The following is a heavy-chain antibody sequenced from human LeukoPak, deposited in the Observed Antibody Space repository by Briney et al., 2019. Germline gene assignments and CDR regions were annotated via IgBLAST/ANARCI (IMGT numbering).Heavy chain of an antibody. CDR2: IDPNNGGT. V-gene: IGHV1-2*02. J-gene: IGHJ4*02. CDR3: ATEVGGILY. Sequence: ASVKVSCKASGYTFSGYYMHWVRQAPGKGREWMGWIDPNNGGTNYAQKFQGRVTMTRDTSISAAYMELSRLRSDDTAMYYCATEVGGILYWGQGTLVTVSS. CDR1: GYTFSGYY. D-gene: IGHD3-16*01.